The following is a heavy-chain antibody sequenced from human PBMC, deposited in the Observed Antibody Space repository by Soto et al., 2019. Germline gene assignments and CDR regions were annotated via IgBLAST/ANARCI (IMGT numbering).Heavy chain of an antibody. V-gene: IGHV3-30*18. CDR3: AKDSRDGYNTPDY. CDR1: GFTFISYG. J-gene: IGHJ4*02. D-gene: IGHD5-12*01. CDR2: ISYDGSNK. Sequence: QVQLVESGGGVVQPGRSLRLSCAASGFTFISYGMHWVRQAPGKGLEWVAVISYDGSNKYYADSVKGRFTISRDNSKNTLYLQMNSLRAEDTAVYYCAKDSRDGYNTPDYWGQGTLVTVS.